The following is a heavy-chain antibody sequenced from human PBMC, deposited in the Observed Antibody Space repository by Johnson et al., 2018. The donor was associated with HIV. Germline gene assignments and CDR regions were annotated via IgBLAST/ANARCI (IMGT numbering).Heavy chain of an antibody. V-gene: IGHV3-30*02. CDR3: ARGYYYDSSGSDDAFDI. Sequence: QVQLVESGGGVVQPGGSLRLSCAASGFTFSSYGMHWVRQAPGKGLEWVAFIRYDGSNKYYADSVKGRFTISRDNSKNTLSLHMNSLRAEDTAVYYCARGYYYDSSGSDDAFDIWGQGTMVTVSS. CDR1: GFTFSSYG. D-gene: IGHD3-22*01. CDR2: IRYDGSNK. J-gene: IGHJ3*02.